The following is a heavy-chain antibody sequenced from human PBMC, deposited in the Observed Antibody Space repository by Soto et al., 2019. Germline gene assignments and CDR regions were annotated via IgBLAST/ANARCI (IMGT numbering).Heavy chain of an antibody. CDR1: GFAFSTYG. Sequence: QVQLVESGGGVVQPGRSLRLSCVASGFAFSTYGIHWVRQAPGKGLEWVAVIWDDGSIKYYADSVKGRFTISRDNSKNTLYLQMNSLRADDTAVYYCARASAPFDYWGQGTQVTVSS. D-gene: IGHD1-26*01. CDR2: IWDDGSIK. V-gene: IGHV3-33*01. J-gene: IGHJ4*02. CDR3: ARASAPFDY.